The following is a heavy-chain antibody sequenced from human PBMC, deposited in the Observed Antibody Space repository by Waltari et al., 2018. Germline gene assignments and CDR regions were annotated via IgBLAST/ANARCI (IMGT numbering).Heavy chain of an antibody. J-gene: IGHJ4*02. Sequence: QVQLQESGPGLVKPSETLSLTYTVSGGSISSYYWSWIRQPPGKGLEWIGYIYYSGSTNYNPSLKSRVTISVDTSKNQFSLKLSSVTAADTAVYYCAREEDYGGNSGVFDYCGQGTLVTVSS. D-gene: IGHD2-21*02. CDR3: AREEDYGGNSGVFDY. CDR1: GGSISSYY. CDR2: IYYSGST. V-gene: IGHV4-59*01.